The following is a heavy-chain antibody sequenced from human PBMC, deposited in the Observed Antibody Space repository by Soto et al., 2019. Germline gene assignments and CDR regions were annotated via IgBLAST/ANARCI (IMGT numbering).Heavy chain of an antibody. V-gene: IGHV1-3*01. D-gene: IGHD5-12*01. CDR2: INAGKGNT. CDR1: GYTFTSYS. CDR3: ARVSGYYLPAY. J-gene: IGHJ4*02. Sequence: PSVKVSCKASGYTFTSYSMHWVRQAPGQKHEWMGWINAGKGNTKYSQKFQGRVTINRDTSASTAYMELSSLRSEDTAVYYCARVSGYYLPAYWGQGTLVTVSS.